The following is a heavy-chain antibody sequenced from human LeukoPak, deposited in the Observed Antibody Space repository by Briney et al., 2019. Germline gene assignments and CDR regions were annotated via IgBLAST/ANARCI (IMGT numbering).Heavy chain of an antibody. V-gene: IGHV1-69*13. CDR3: AKTFLTAYDTYFYYYGLDV. J-gene: IGHJ6*02. CDR1: GDTFSSYV. CDR2: INPVFGTA. D-gene: IGHD3-9*01. Sequence: SVEVSCKASGDTFSSYVISWVRQAPGQGLEWMGGINPVFGTAHYAQKFQDRVTITADESTSTAYMELSSLRSEDTAVYYCAKTFLTAYDTYFYYYGLDVWGQGTPVTVSS.